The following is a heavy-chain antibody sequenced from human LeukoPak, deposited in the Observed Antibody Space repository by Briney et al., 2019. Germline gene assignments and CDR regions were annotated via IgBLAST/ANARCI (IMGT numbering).Heavy chain of an antibody. CDR3: ARLRYFDWLHYYYGMDV. J-gene: IGHJ6*02. V-gene: IGHV5-10-1*01. Sequence: GESLKISCKGSGYRFTSYWISWVRQMPGKGLEWMGRIDPSDSYTNYSPSFQGHVTISADKSISTAYLQWSSLKASDTAMYYCARLRYFDWLHYYYGMDVWGQGTTVTVSS. CDR1: GYRFTSYW. CDR2: IDPSDSYT. D-gene: IGHD3-9*01.